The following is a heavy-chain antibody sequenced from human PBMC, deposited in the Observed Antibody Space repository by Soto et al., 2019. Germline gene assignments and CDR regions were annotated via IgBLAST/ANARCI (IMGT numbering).Heavy chain of an antibody. CDR3: ARGKDGSIDY. CDR2: TYYRSKWYN. D-gene: IGHD5-12*01. CDR1: GDSVSSNSDS. V-gene: IGHV6-1*01. J-gene: IGHJ4*02. Sequence: SQTLSLNCAVSGDSVSSNSDSWNWIRQSPSRGLEWLGRTYYRSKWYNEYAVSVKSRITINPDTSKNQFSLQLNSVTPEDTAVYYCARGKDGSIDYWGQGTLVTVSS.